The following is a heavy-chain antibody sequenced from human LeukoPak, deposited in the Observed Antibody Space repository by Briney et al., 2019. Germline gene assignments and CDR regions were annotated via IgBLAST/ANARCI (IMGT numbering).Heavy chain of an antibody. Sequence: PGGSLRLSCAASGFTFSTYWMNWVRQLPGKGLEWLANIKQDGSQKYYVDSVKGRFTISRDNAKNSLYLQMNSLRAEDTAVYYCARDAYRDSWPDSWGQGTLVTVSS. CDR2: IKQDGSQK. CDR1: GFTFSTYW. CDR3: ARDAYRDSWPDS. J-gene: IGHJ5*01. D-gene: IGHD2-21*01. V-gene: IGHV3-7*01.